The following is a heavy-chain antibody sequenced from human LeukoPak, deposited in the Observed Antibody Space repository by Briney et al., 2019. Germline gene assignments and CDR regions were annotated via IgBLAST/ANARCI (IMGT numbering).Heavy chain of an antibody. CDR1: GFTFSSYA. Sequence: GGSLRLSCAASGFTFSSYAMSWVRQAPGKGLEWVAVIWYDGSNKYYADSVKGRFTISRDNSKNTLYLQMNSLRAEDTAVYYCARDSARAGYNFDYWGQGTLVTVSS. CDR3: ARDSARAGYNFDY. V-gene: IGHV3-33*08. D-gene: IGHD5-24*01. J-gene: IGHJ4*02. CDR2: IWYDGSNK.